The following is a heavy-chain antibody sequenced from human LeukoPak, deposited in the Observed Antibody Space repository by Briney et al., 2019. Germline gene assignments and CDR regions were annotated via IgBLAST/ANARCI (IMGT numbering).Heavy chain of an antibody. Sequence: GESLRLSCAASGFTFNSYAMRWVPQAPGKGLEGVSVISDRGDRTYYAVSVKGRFTISRDNSKNTLYLKMNRMRGDDTAVYYCAKGSVGAVVRVCFDNWGQGTLVTVSS. CDR2: ISDRGDRT. V-gene: IGHV3-23*01. J-gene: IGHJ4*02. CDR3: AKGSVGAVVRVCFDN. D-gene: IGHD1-26*01. CDR1: GFTFNSYA.